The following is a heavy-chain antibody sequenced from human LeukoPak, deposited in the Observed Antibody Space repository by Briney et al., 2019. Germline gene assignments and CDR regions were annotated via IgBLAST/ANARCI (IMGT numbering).Heavy chain of an antibody. V-gene: IGHV3-30*04. D-gene: IGHD6-19*01. CDR1: GFTFSSYA. CDR2: ISYDGGDK. CDR3: ARDQAVPGTSFDY. Sequence: PGGSLRLSCAASGFTFSSYAIYWVRQAPGKGLERVAAISYDGGDKYYADSVKGRFTISRDNSKNTLYLQLNSLRAEDTAVYYFARDQAVPGTSFDYWGQGSLVTVSS. J-gene: IGHJ4*02.